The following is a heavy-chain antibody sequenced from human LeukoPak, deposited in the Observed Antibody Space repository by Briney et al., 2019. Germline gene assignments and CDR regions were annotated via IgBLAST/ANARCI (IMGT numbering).Heavy chain of an antibody. J-gene: IGHJ4*02. Sequence: GGSLRLSCAASGFIFSSYGMHWVRQAPGKGLEWVAIISYDGSNKYYADSVKGRFTISRDNSKNTLYLQMNSLRAEDTAVYYCAKDGGDWILDYWGQGTLVTVSS. V-gene: IGHV3-30*18. CDR3: AKDGGDWILDY. D-gene: IGHD2-21*02. CDR1: GFIFSSYG. CDR2: ISYDGSNK.